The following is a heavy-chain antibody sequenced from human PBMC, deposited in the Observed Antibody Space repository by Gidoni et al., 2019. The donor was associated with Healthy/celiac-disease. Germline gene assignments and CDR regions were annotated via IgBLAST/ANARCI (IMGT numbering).Heavy chain of an antibody. V-gene: IGHV1-69*04. CDR2: IIPILGIA. CDR3: ARDQGSYGYFYYYYMDV. Sequence: QVQLVQSGPEVTKPGSSVKVSCNASGGTFSSYAISWVRQAPGQGLEWMGRIIPILGIANYAQKFQGRVTITADKSTSTAYMELSSLRSEDTAVYYCARDQGSYGYFYYYYMDVWGKGTTVTVSS. D-gene: IGHD5-18*01. J-gene: IGHJ6*03. CDR1: GGTFSSYA.